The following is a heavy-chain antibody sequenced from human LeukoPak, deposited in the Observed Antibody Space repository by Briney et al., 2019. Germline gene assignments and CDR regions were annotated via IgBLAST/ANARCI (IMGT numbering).Heavy chain of an antibody. Sequence: PSETLSLTCTVSGGSISSSSYYWGWIRQPPGKGLEWIGYIYYSGSTYYNPSLKSRVTISVDTSKNQFSLKLSSVTAADTAVYYCARDYGGNFFRDWGQGTLVTVSS. CDR3: ARDYGGNFFRD. D-gene: IGHD4-23*01. CDR1: GGSISSSSYY. J-gene: IGHJ4*02. CDR2: IYYSGST. V-gene: IGHV4-30-4*08.